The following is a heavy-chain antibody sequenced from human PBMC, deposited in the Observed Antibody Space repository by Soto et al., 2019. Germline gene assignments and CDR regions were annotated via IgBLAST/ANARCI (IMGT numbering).Heavy chain of an antibody. D-gene: IGHD6-19*01. J-gene: IGHJ6*03. CDR1: GYSFTNYG. V-gene: IGHV1-18*01. CDR2: ISAFNGNT. CDR3: ARDRGVAPPVAGNTHYHYYMDV. Sequence: ASVKVSCKASGYSFTNYGVTWVRQAPGQGLEWMGWISAFNGNTHYAQNLQGRVTMTTDASTSTAYMELRSLRSDDTAVYYCARDRGVAPPVAGNTHYHYYMDVWGKGTTVTVSS.